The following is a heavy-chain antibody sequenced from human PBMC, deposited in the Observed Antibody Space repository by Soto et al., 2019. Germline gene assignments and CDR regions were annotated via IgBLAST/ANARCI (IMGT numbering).Heavy chain of an antibody. Sequence: QVQLVQSGAEVKKPESSVKVSCKAPGGTFSTYAISWVRQAPGQGLEWMGGIIPMVGTANYAQRFKDRVTNTADEATTTGSMELSSLTSEDTAVYFCAIGIRLCLRRINDGYSGWGQGTLVTVSS. CDR1: GGTFSTYA. D-gene: IGHD3-22*01. CDR2: IIPMVGTA. V-gene: IGHV1-69*12. J-gene: IGHJ4*02. CDR3: AIGIRLCLRRINDGYSG.